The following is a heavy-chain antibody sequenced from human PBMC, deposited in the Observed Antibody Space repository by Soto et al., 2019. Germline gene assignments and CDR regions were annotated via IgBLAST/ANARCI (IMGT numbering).Heavy chain of an antibody. J-gene: IGHJ3*02. CDR2: ITSTSSLI. CDR3: ARRGTETYGVKGAFDI. D-gene: IGHD4-17*01. Sequence: EVQLVESGGGLVKPGGSLRLSCAASRFTFSTYTMNWVRQAPGKGLEWVSSITSTSSLIFYADSVKGRFTISRDNAKNSLYLQMNSLTAEDTAVYYCARRGTETYGVKGAFDIWGQGTMVTVSS. CDR1: RFTFSTYT. V-gene: IGHV3-21*01.